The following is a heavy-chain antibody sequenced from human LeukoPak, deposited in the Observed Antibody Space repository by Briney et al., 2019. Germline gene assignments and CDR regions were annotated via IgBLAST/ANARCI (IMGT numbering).Heavy chain of an antibody. D-gene: IGHD6-19*01. J-gene: IGHJ6*02. CDR1: GYTFTSYD. CDR3: ARGPLYSSGWYEPYYYYGMDV. Sequence: ASVKVSCKASGYTFTSYDINWVRQATGQGLEWMGWMNPNSGNTGYAQKFQGRVTMTRNTSTSTAYMELSSLRSEDTAVYYCARGPLYSSGWYEPYYYYGMDVWGQGTTVTVSS. CDR2: MNPNSGNT. V-gene: IGHV1-8*01.